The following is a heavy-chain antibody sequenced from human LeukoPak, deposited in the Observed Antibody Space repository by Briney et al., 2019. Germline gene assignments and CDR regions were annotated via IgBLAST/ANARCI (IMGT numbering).Heavy chain of an antibody. CDR2: ISGSGGST. V-gene: IGHV3-23*01. J-gene: IGHJ4*02. CDR3: ARDLCGGDCRSLDH. CDR1: GFTFSSYA. D-gene: IGHD2-21*02. Sequence: TGGSLRLSCAASGFTFSSYAMSWVRQAPGKGLEWVSAISGSGGSTYYADSVKGRFTISRDNSKNTLYLQMNSLRAEDTAVYYCARDLCGGDCRSLDHWGQGTLVTVSS.